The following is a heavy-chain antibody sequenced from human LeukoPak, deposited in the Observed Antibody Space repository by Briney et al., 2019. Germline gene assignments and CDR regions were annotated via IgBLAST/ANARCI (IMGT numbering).Heavy chain of an antibody. D-gene: IGHD6-19*01. CDR3: AKDHSGWHGMDV. J-gene: IGHJ6*02. CDR1: GFTFSSYA. CDR2: ISGSGGST. Sequence: GASLRLSCAASGFTFSSYAMSWVRQAPGKGLEWVSAISGSGGSTYYADSVKGRFTISGDNSKNTLYLQMNSLRAEDTAVYYCAKDHSGWHGMDVWGQGTTVTVSS. V-gene: IGHV3-23*01.